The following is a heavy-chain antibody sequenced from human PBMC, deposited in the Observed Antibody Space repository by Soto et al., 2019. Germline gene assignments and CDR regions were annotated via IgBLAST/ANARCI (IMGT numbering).Heavy chain of an antibody. Sequence: PGGSLRLSCAASGFTVSSNYMSWVRQAPGKGLEWVSVIYSGGSTYYADSVKGRFTISRDNSKNTLYLQMNSLRAEDTAAYYCYTTRQLPRDAFDIWGQGTMVTVSS. CDR2: IYSGGST. D-gene: IGHD2-2*02. CDR1: GFTVSSNY. CDR3: YTTRQLPRDAFDI. J-gene: IGHJ3*02. V-gene: IGHV3-53*01.